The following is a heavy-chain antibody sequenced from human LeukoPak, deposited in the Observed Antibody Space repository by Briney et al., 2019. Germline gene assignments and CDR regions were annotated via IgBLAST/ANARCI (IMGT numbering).Heavy chain of an antibody. V-gene: IGHV4-28*01. CDR3: ARKVATPGSGFDI. Sequence: SETLSLTCDVSGDSISSNTWWGWIRQPPGKGLEWPGYIYSTEGTHYNPSLKSRATISVDTSKNQFSLRLTSVTAVDTALYYCARKVATPGSGFDIWGQGTMVTVSS. D-gene: IGHD6-13*01. CDR1: GDSISSNTW. J-gene: IGHJ3*02. CDR2: IYSTEGT.